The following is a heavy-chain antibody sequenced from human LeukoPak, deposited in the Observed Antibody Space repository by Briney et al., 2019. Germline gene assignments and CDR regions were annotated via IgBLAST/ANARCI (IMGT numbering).Heavy chain of an antibody. CDR1: GFTFSSYA. J-gene: IGHJ4*02. Sequence: PGGSLRLSCAASGFTFSSYAMSRVRQASGKGLEWVSGINSDGSSTTYADSVKGRFSISRDSAKNTLYLQMDSLRAEDTAVYYCARARSGYDFEYWGQGTLVTVSS. D-gene: IGHD5-12*01. CDR3: ARARSGYDFEY. V-gene: IGHV3-74*01. CDR2: INSDGSST.